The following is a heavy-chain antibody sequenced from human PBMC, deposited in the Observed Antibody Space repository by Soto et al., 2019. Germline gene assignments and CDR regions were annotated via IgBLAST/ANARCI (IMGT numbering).Heavy chain of an antibody. Sequence: SETLSPTSRFYGWAFSVYYWSWIRQPPGTGLEWIGEINHSGSTNYNPSLKSRVTISVDTSKNQFSLKLSSVTAADTAVYYCARSRLSPYYYYYMDVWGKGTTVS. J-gene: IGHJ6*03. CDR3: ARSRLSPYYYYYMDV. D-gene: IGHD5-12*01. CDR2: INHSGST. CDR1: GWAFSVYY. V-gene: IGHV4-34*01.